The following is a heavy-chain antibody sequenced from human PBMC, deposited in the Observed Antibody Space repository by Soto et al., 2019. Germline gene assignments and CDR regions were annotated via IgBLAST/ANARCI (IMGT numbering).Heavy chain of an antibody. J-gene: IGHJ1*01. CDR1: GFTFSSNG. V-gene: IGHV3-30*18. CDR3: AKHRGGAGSFAS. CDR2: ISYDGSNK. D-gene: IGHD6-19*01. Sequence: QVQLVESGGGVVQPGRSLTLSCAASGFTFSSNGMHWVRQAPGKGLEWVAVISYDGSNKDYAESVKGRFTISRDNSRNPMSTQRNGVCIEDTAVYNSAKHRGGAGSFASWGKGPLVTFPP.